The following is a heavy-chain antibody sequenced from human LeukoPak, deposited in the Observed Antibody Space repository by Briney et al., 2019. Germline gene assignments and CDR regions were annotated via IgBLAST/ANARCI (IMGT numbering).Heavy chain of an antibody. CDR3: ARYYYDSSGYYYFDY. D-gene: IGHD3-22*01. CDR2: ISGSGGST. Sequence: PGGSLRLSCAASGFTFSSYAMSWVRQAPGKGLEWVSAISGSGGSTYYADSVEGRFTISRDNSKNTLYLQMNSLRAEDTAVYSCARYYYDSSGYYYFDYWGQGTLVTVSS. CDR1: GFTFSSYA. V-gene: IGHV3-23*01. J-gene: IGHJ4*02.